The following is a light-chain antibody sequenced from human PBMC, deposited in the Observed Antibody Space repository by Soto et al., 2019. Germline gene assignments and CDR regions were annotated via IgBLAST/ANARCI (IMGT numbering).Light chain of an antibody. Sequence: QSVLTQPASVAGSPGQSITISCTGTSSDVGNYNLVSWFQQHPGKAPKLMIFEVSQRPSGVSNRFSGSKSGNTASLTISGLQAEDEADYYCCSYGGATIMIFGGGTKLTVL. V-gene: IGLV2-23*02. CDR3: CSYGGATIMI. CDR2: EVS. CDR1: SSDVGNYNL. J-gene: IGLJ2*01.